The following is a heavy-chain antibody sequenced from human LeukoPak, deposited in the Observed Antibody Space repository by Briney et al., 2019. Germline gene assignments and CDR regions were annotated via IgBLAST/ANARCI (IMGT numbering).Heavy chain of an antibody. CDR3: ARDLEDFSPPDYYYYGMDV. V-gene: IGHV1-18*01. CDR1: GCTFTSYG. J-gene: IGHJ6*02. CDR2: ISAYNGNT. Sequence: GASVKVSFKASGCTFTSYGISWVRQAPGQGIEWMGWISAYNGNTNYAQKLQGRVTMTTDTSTSTAYMELRSLRSDDTAVYYCARDLEDFSPPDYYYYGMDVWGQGTTVTVSS. D-gene: IGHD3-3*01.